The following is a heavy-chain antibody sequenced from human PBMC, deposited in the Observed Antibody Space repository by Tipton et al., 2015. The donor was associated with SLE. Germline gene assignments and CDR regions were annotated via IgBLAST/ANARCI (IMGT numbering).Heavy chain of an antibody. CDR3: ARGSIWHKAFDI. Sequence: TLSLTCTVSGGSISSNSHYWGWVRQPPGKGPEWIANIFYSGEIYYNPSLKSRVTMSVDTAKNQFSLMLSSVIAADTAVYFCARGSIWHKAFDIWGQGTMAIVSS. D-gene: IGHD6-13*01. CDR1: GGSISSNSHY. V-gene: IGHV4-39*01. CDR2: IFYSGEI. J-gene: IGHJ3*02.